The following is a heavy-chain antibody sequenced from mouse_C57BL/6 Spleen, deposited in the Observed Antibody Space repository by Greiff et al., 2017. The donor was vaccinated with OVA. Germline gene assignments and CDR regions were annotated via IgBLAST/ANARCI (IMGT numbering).Heavy chain of an antibody. CDR2: INYDGSST. Sequence: EVHLVESEGGLVQPGSSMKLSCTASGFTFSDYYMAWVRQVPEKGLEWVANINYDGSSTYYLDSLKSRFIISRDNAKNILYLQMSSLKSEDTATYYCARSGGEYDYHFDYWGQGTTLTVSS. V-gene: IGHV5-16*01. CDR3: ARSGGEYDYHFDY. D-gene: IGHD2-4*01. CDR1: GFTFSDYY. J-gene: IGHJ2*01.